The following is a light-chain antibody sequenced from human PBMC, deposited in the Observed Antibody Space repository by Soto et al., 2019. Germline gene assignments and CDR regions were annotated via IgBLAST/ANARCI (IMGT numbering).Light chain of an antibody. CDR2: DAS. V-gene: IGKV3-20*01. Sequence: EIVLTQSPGTLSLSPGDRATLSCRASQTVEKNYLAWYQQKPGQAPRLLVDDASRRAAGIPDRFSGSGSGTDFTLTISRLEPEDFAVYYCQQCDTSPRTFGQGTKVEVK. CDR3: QQCDTSPRT. J-gene: IGKJ1*01. CDR1: QTVEKNY.